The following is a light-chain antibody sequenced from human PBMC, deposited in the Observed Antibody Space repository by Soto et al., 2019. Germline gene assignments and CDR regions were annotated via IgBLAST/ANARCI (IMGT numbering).Light chain of an antibody. CDR3: HQYDNWWT. CDR2: GVS. CDR1: QSVRNN. Sequence: ELVVTQSPGTLSVSPGQIATLLCRASQSVRNNLAWYQQKPGQAPRLLIYGVSTRATGVPARFSGSGSGTDFTLTISSLQPEDFAVYYCHQYDNWWTFGQGTKVDIK. V-gene: IGKV3-15*01. J-gene: IGKJ1*01.